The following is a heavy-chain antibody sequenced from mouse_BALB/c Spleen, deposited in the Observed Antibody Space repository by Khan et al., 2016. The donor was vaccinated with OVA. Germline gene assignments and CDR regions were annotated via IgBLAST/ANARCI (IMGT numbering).Heavy chain of an antibody. CDR1: GFSLTDYG. J-gene: IGHJ2*01. V-gene: IGHV2-6-5*01. CDR3: AKHLILYPYYFDY. CDR2: IWGGGST. Sequence: QVQLKQSGPGLVAPSQSLSITCTVSGFSLTDYGVSWIRQPPGKGLEWLGVIWGGGSTYYNSVLKSRLSISKDNSENLVFLKMNSLQTDDTAMYYRAKHLILYPYYFDYWGQGNNLTGSS.